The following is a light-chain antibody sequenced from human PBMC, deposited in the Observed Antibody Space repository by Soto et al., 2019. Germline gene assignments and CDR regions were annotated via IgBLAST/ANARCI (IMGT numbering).Light chain of an antibody. J-gene: IGLJ1*01. CDR2: QVS. CDR3: SSFTSTHTYA. CDR1: SSDVGGYHY. Sequence: QSALTQPASVSGSPAQSITISCTGSSSDVGGYHYVSWYQQHPGKAPKLIIYQVSHRPSGVSDRFSGSKSGNTASLTISGLQGEDEATYYCSSFTSTHTYAFGTGTKVTVL. V-gene: IGLV2-14*03.